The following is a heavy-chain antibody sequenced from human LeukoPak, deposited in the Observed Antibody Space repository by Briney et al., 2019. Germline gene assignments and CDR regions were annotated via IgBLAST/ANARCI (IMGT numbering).Heavy chain of an antibody. D-gene: IGHD3-3*01. CDR1: GYTFTSYG. V-gene: IGHV1-18*01. J-gene: IGHJ4*02. Sequence: GASVKVSCKASGYTFTSYGISWVRQAPGQGLEWMGWISACNGNTNYAQKLQGRVTMTTDTSTSTAYMELRSLRSDDTAVYYCAIVDDFWSGYPSSYWGQGTLVTVSS. CDR3: AIVDDFWSGYPSSY. CDR2: ISACNGNT.